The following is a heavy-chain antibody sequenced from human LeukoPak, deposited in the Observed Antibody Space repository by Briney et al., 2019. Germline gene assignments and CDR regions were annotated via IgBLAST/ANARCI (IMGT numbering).Heavy chain of an antibody. D-gene: IGHD6-6*01. Sequence: GRSLRLSCAASGFNFDDYPMHWVRQAPGKGLEWVANIKQDGSEKYSVDSVKGRFIISRDNAKNSLYLQMNSLRAEDTAVYYCARDSDRSSYDYWGQGTLVTVSS. CDR2: IKQDGSEK. J-gene: IGHJ4*02. V-gene: IGHV3-7*01. CDR1: GFNFDDYP. CDR3: ARDSDRSSYDY.